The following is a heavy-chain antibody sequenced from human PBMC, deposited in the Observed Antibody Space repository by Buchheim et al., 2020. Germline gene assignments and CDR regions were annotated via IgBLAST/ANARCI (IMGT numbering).Heavy chain of an antibody. J-gene: IGHJ4*02. CDR1: GFTFRTYA. CDR2: ISYDGGTK. V-gene: IGHV3-30-3*01. CDR3: ARDNYYDSSDYPLPLFWYFDY. D-gene: IGHD3-22*01. Sequence: QVQLVESGGGVVQPGRSLRLSCAASGFTFRTYAMHWVRQAPGKGLEWVAVISYDGGTKYYADSVQGRFTVSRDNSKNTLYLQMNSLRAEDTAVYYCARDNYYDSSDYPLPLFWYFDYWGQGTL.